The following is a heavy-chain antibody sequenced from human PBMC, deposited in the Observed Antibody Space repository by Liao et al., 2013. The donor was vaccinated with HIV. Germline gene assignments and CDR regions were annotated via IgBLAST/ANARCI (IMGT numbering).Heavy chain of an antibody. Sequence: QVQLQESGPGLVKPSETLSLTCAVYGGSFSGYYWSWIRQPPGKGLEWIGEINHSGSTNYNPSLKSRVTISVDTSKNQFSLKLSSVTAADTAVYYCARVPARSSYYFDYWGQGTLVTVSS. J-gene: IGHJ4*02. V-gene: IGHV4-34*01. CDR3: ARVPARSSYYFDY. CDR2: INHSGST. CDR1: GGSFSGYY.